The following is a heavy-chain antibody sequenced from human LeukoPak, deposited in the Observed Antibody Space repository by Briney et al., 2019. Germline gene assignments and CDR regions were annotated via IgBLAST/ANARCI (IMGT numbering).Heavy chain of an antibody. CDR3: VRDLMSMGATTAYLHH. V-gene: IGHV3-21*01. CDR2: VSRTSRHV. Sequence: GGSLRLSCAASGFTFSDYSMNWVRQAPGKGLEWVASVSRTSRHVYYAGSVKGRFTISRDNAKNSLYLQMNGLRAEDMAVYFCVRDLMSMGATTAYLHHWGQGTLVTVSS. D-gene: IGHD1-26*01. CDR1: GFTFSDYS. J-gene: IGHJ1*01.